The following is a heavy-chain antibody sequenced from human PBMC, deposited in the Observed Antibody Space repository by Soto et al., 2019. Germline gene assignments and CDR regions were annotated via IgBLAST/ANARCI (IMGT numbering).Heavy chain of an antibody. D-gene: IGHD3-10*01. CDR2: IWYDGSNK. V-gene: IGHV3-33*01. Sequence: QVQLVESGGGVVQPGRSRRLSCAASGFTFSSYGMHWVRQAPGKGLEWVAVIWYDGSNKYYADSVKGRFTISRDNSKNTLYLQMNSLRAEDTAVYYCARDLGYYYGSGSGGIDYWGQGTLVTVSS. J-gene: IGHJ4*02. CDR1: GFTFSSYG. CDR3: ARDLGYYYGSGSGGIDY.